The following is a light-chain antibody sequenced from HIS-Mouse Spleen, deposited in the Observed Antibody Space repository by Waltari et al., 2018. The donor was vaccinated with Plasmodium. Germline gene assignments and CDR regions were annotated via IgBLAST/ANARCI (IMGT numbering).Light chain of an antibody. CDR2: DAS. Sequence: DIQMTQSPSSLSESVGDRVTIPCQASQEISNYLNWYQQKPGKAPKLLIYDASNLETGVPSRFSGSGSGTDFTFTISSLQPEDIATYYCQQYDNLPRTFGQGTKLEIK. CDR1: QEISNY. CDR3: QQYDNLPRT. V-gene: IGKV1-33*01. J-gene: IGKJ2*01.